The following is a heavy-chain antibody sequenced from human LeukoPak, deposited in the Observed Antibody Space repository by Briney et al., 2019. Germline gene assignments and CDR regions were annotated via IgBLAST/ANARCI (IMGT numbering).Heavy chain of an antibody. J-gene: IGHJ6*02. V-gene: IGHV3-33*01. D-gene: IGHD6-19*01. CDR1: GFTFSSYG. CDR3: ARDETVYSSGWFYYYYGMDV. Sequence: GGSLRLSCAASGFTFSSYGMHWVRQAPGKGLEWVAVIWYDGSNKYYADSVKGRFTISRDNSKNTLYLQMNSLKAEDTAVYYCARDETVYSSGWFYYYYGMDVWGQGTTVTVSS. CDR2: IWYDGSNK.